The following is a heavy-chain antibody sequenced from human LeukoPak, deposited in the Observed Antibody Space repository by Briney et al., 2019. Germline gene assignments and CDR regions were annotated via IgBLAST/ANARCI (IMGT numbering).Heavy chain of an antibody. CDR3: ARAPSSGYYSF. CDR1: GGSISSGGYS. D-gene: IGHD3-22*01. CDR2: IYHSGST. V-gene: IGHV4-30-2*01. Sequence: PSQTLSLTCAVSGGSISSGGYSWSWIRQPPGKGLEWIGYIYHSGSTNYNPSLKSRVTISVDTSKNQFSLKLSSVTAADTAVYYCARAPSSGYYSFWGQGTLVTVSS. J-gene: IGHJ4*02.